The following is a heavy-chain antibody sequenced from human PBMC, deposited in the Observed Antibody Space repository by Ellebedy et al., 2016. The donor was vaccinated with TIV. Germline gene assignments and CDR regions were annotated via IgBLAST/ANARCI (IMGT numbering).Heavy chain of an antibody. J-gene: IGHJ4*02. V-gene: IGHV3-21*01. Sequence: GESLKISCAASGFTFSSYSMNWVRQAPGKGLEWVSSISSSSSYIYYADSVKGRFTISRDNAKNSLYLQMNSLRAEDTAVYYCARDEDMITFGGVIAPLPQFDYWGQGTLVTVSS. CDR3: ARDEDMITFGGVIAPLPQFDY. D-gene: IGHD3-16*02. CDR1: GFTFSSYS. CDR2: ISSSSSYI.